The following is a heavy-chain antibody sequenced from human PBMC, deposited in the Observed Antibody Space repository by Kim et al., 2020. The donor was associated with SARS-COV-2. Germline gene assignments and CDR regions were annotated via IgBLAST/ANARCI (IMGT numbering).Heavy chain of an antibody. CDR3: ARDSSRVGARIDY. CDR2: IWYDGSNK. V-gene: IGHV3-33*01. J-gene: IGHJ4*02. D-gene: IGHD1-26*01. Sequence: GGSLRLSCAASGFTFSSYGMHWARQAPGKGLEWVAVIWYDGSNKYYADSVKGRFTISRDNSKNTLYLQMNSLRAEDTAVYYCARDSSRVGARIDYWGQGTLVTVSS. CDR1: GFTFSSYG.